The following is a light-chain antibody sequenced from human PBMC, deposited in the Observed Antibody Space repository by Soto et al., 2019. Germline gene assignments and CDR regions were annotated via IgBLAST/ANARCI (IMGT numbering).Light chain of an antibody. CDR1: GSAVGSFNL. J-gene: IGLJ2*01. CDR2: EGS. CDR3: CSYAGSSTLL. V-gene: IGLV2-23*01. Sequence: QSVLTQPASVSGSPGQSITISCTGAGSAVGSFNLVSWYQHHPGRAPKLMIYEGSKRPSGVSYRFSGSKSGNTGSLTISGLQADDEADYYCCSYAGSSTLLFGGGTKVTVL.